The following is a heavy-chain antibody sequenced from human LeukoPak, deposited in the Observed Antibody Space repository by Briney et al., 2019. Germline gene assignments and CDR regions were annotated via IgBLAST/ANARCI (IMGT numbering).Heavy chain of an antibody. CDR2: IYSGGST. V-gene: IGHV3-66*02. D-gene: IGHD1-20*01. CDR3: ARDQIITGRGIDY. CDR1: GFTVSSNY. J-gene: IGHJ4*02. Sequence: GGSLRLSCAASGFTVSSNYMSWVRQAPGKGLEGVSVIYSGGSTYYADSVKGRFTISRDNSKNTLYLQMNSLRAEDTAVYYCARDQIITGRGIDYWGQGTLVTVSS.